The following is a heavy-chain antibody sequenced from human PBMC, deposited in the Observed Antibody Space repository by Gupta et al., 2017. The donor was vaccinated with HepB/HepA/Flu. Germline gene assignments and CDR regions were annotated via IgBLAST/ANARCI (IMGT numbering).Heavy chain of an antibody. CDR3: ARVPSTNWNDGGDYYYGMDV. V-gene: IGHV4-4*02. CDR1: GCSISSSNW. Sequence: QVQLQESCPGLVTPSGTLSLTCAVSGCSISSSNWWSWVRQPQGKGLEWIGEIYHSGSTNYNPSLKSRVTIPVDKSKNQFSLKLSSVTAADTAVYYCARVPSTNWNDGGDYYYGMDVWGQGTTVTVSS. D-gene: IGHD1-20*01. CDR2: IYHSGST. J-gene: IGHJ6*02.